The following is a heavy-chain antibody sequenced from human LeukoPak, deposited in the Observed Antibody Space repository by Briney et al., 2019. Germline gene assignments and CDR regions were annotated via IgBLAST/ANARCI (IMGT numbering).Heavy chain of an antibody. CDR2: ISGSDGST. Sequence: QSSETLSLTCAVYGGSFSGYYWSWVRQAPGKGLEWVSGISGSDGSTNYADSVKGRFTISRENSKNTLYLQMNSLRAEDTAVYYCAKDSAKKYDDYWGQGTLVTVSS. CDR1: GGSFSGYY. J-gene: IGHJ4*02. CDR3: AKDSAKKYDDY. V-gene: IGHV3-23*01. D-gene: IGHD2/OR15-2a*01.